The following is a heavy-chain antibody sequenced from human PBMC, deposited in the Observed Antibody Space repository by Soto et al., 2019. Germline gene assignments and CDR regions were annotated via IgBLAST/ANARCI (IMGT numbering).Heavy chain of an antibody. Sequence: QVQLQQWGAGLLKPSETMSLTCAVSGGSFSGYFWSWIRQPPGKGLEWIGEINHSGSTYYNPSLGSRVTVLVDTSRSQFCLKLRSVTAADTAVYFCTRGRGFGHFTPPFDYWGQGTLVTVSS. V-gene: IGHV4-34*01. CDR3: TRGRGFGHFTPPFDY. J-gene: IGHJ4*02. CDR1: GGSFSGYF. CDR2: INHSGST. D-gene: IGHD3-10*01.